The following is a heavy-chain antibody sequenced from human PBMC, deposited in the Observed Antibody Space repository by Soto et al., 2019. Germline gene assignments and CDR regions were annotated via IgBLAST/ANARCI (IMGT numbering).Heavy chain of an antibody. CDR1: GGSFSGYY. CDR2: INHSGST. V-gene: IGHV4-34*01. J-gene: IGHJ4*02. D-gene: IGHD3-22*01. CDR3: ARGRGYYDSSYRIDY. Sequence: PSETLSLTCAVYGGSFSGYYWSWIRQPPGKGLEWIGEINHSGSTNYNPSLKSRVTISVDTSKNQFSLKLSSVTAADTAVYYCARGRGYYDSSYRIDYWGQGTLVTVSS.